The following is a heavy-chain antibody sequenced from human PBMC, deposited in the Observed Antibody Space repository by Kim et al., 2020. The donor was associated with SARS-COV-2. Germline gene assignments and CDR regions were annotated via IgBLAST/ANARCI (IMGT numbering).Heavy chain of an antibody. V-gene: IGHV1-69*13. J-gene: IGHJ5*01. CDR2: IIPIFGTA. CDR1: GGTFSSYA. CDR3: ARDLDRWELLRGWFDP. D-gene: IGHD1-26*01. Sequence: SVKVSCKASGGTFSSYAISWVRQAPGQGLEWMGGIIPIFGTANYAQKFQGRVTITADESTSTAYMELSSLRSEGTAVYYCARDLDRWELLRGWFDPWGQGNLVTGS.